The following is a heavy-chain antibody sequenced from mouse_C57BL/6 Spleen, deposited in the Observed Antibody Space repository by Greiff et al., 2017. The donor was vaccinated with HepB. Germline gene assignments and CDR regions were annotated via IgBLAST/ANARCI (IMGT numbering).Heavy chain of an antibody. V-gene: IGHV1-69*01. CDR2: IDPSDSYT. CDR3: AIDGYDEDWFAY. CDR1: GYTFTSYW. D-gene: IGHD2-2*01. Sequence: QVQLQQPGAELVMPGASVKLSCKASGYTFTSYWMHWVKQRPGQGLEWIGEIDPSDSYTNYNQKFKGKSTLTVDKSSSTAYMQLSSLTSEDSAVYYCAIDGYDEDWFAYWGQGTLVTVSA. J-gene: IGHJ3*01.